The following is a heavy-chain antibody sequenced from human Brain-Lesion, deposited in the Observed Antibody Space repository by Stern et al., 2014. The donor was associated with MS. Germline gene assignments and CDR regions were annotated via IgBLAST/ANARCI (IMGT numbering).Heavy chain of an antibody. CDR1: GFTFDDYA. J-gene: IGHJ4*02. D-gene: IGHD1-14*01. CDR2: ISWNSGTI. CDR3: ARDITGSSAYFDY. V-gene: IGHV3-9*01. Sequence: QLVESGGDLVQPGRSLRLSCAAFGFTFDDYAMHWVRPAPGKGLEWVAGISWNSGTIGYADSVKGRFTTSRDNAYSSLYLQMNSLRPEDTALYYCARDITGSSAYFDYWGQGTLVTVSS.